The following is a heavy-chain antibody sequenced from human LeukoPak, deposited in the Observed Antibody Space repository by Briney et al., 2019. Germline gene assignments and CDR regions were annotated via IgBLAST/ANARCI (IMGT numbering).Heavy chain of an antibody. Sequence: GGSLRLSCAASGFTFSSYSMNWVRQAPGKGLEWVSSISICWTYIYYADSVKGRFTISRDNARNSLYLQMNSLRAEDTAVYYCARDSNPASWVTDAFDIWGQGTMVTVSS. J-gene: IGHJ3*02. CDR3: ARDSNPASWVTDAFDI. V-gene: IGHV3-21*01. CDR2: ISICWTYI. CDR1: GFTFSSYS. D-gene: IGHD2-2*01.